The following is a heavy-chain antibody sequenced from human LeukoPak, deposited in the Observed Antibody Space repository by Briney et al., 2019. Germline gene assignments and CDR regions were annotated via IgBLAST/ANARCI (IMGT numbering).Heavy chain of an antibody. CDR1: GGSISSSSYY. V-gene: IGHV4-39*07. Sequence: PSETLSLTCTVSGGSISSSSYYWGWIRQPPGKGLEWIGSIYYSGSTYYNPSLKSRVTISVDTSKNQFSLKLSSVTAADTAVYYCARVTSSWVDYYYYMDVWGKGTTVTISS. CDR2: IYYSGST. CDR3: ARVTSSWVDYYYYMDV. D-gene: IGHD2-15*01. J-gene: IGHJ6*03.